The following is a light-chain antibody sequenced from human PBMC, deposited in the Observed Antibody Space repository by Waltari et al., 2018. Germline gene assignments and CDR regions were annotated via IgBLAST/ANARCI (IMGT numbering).Light chain of an antibody. V-gene: IGKV3-15*01. Sequence: EIVMTQSPATLSVSPGERATLSCRASQSVSSKLAGYQQKPGQAPRLLIYGASTRATGIPARFSGSGSGTEFTLTISSLQSEDFAVYYCHQYNNWPRTFGQGTKVEIK. CDR2: GAS. CDR1: QSVSSK. CDR3: HQYNNWPRT. J-gene: IGKJ1*01.